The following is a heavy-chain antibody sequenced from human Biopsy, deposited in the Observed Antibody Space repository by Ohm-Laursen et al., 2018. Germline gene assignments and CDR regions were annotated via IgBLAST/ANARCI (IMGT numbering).Heavy chain of an antibody. CDR1: GASISDYY. Sequence: SETLSLTCGVSGASISDYYCVWIRQLAGKGLEWIGLIFTSGSTTYNPSLRSRVTMSVDTSKNQFTLNLSSVTAADTAMYYCAKGYTDYSDSSGFSYYFRYWGQGTLVTVSS. CDR2: IFTSGST. V-gene: IGHV4-4*07. J-gene: IGHJ4*02. D-gene: IGHD3-22*01. CDR3: AKGYTDYSDSSGFSYYFRY.